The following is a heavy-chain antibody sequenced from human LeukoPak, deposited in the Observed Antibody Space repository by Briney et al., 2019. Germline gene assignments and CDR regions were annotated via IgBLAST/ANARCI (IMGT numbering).Heavy chain of an antibody. Sequence: RASVKVSCKASGGTFSSYAISWVRQAPGQGLEWMGGIIPIFGTANYAQKFQGRVTITTDESTSTAYMELSSLRSEDTAVYYCARVGASAYYYMDVWGKGTTVTVSS. J-gene: IGHJ6*03. CDR1: GGTFSSYA. CDR3: ARVGASAYYYMDV. V-gene: IGHV1-69*05. CDR2: IIPIFGTA.